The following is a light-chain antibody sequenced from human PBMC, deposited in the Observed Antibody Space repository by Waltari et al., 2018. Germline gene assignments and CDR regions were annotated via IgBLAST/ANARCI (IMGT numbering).Light chain of an antibody. V-gene: IGKV4-1*01. CDR1: HSLLYSPNNKNY. CDR2: WAS. CDR3: QQYYDRPRT. Sequence: DFVLNQSPDSLAVSLGERATINCKSHHSLLYSPNNKNYLAWYQQKPGQPPKMLIYWASTRESGVPDRFSGSGSGTDFTLTISSLQAEDVAVYYCQQYYDRPRTFGQGTKVEIK. J-gene: IGKJ1*01.